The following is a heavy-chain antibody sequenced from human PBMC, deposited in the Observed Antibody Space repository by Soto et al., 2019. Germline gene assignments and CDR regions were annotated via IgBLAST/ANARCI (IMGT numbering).Heavy chain of an antibody. V-gene: IGHV3-11*03. D-gene: IGHD2-15*01. CDR2: ISSSSSYT. CDR3: ARRGGGSPGAFDI. Sequence: GGSLRLSCAASGFTFSDYYMSWIRQAPGKGLEWVSYISSSSSYTNYADSVKGRFTISRDNAKNSLYLQMNSLRAEDTAVYYCARRGGGSPGAFDIWGQGTMVTVSS. CDR1: GFTFSDYY. J-gene: IGHJ3*02.